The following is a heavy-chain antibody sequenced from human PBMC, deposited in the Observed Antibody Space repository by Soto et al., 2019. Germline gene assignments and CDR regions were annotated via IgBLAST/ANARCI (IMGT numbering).Heavy chain of an antibody. CDR1: GFTFSSYG. J-gene: IGHJ1*01. Sequence: GGSLRLSCAASGFTFSSYGMHWVRQAPGKGLEWVAVIWYDGSNKYYADSVKGRFTISRDNSKNTLYLQMNSLRAEDTAVYYCARDRSPTYYDFWSGFEYFQHWGQGTLVTVSS. D-gene: IGHD3-3*01. CDR3: ARDRSPTYYDFWSGFEYFQH. V-gene: IGHV3-33*01. CDR2: IWYDGSNK.